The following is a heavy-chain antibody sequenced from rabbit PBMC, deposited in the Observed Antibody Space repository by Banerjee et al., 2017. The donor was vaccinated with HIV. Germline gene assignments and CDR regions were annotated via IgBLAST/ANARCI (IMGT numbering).Heavy chain of an antibody. CDR2: IDPIVGTT. Sequence: QEQLEESGGDLVKPEGSLTLTCTASGFTISSSYWICWVRQAPGKGLEWIGYIDPIVGTTYYASWVNGRFTISSHNAQNTLYLQLNSLTAADTATYFCVRGGLVVVIGNLWGPGTLVTVS. D-gene: IGHD8-1*01. J-gene: IGHJ4*01. CDR1: GFTISSSYW. V-gene: IGHV1S45*01. CDR3: VRGGLVVVIGNL.